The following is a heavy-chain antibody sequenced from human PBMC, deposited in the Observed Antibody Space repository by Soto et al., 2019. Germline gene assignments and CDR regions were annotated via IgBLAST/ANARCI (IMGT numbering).Heavy chain of an antibody. CDR3: ARDSNYYDSSGYSGDDGYFDL. Sequence: EVQLVESGGGLVQPGGSLRLSCAASGFTFSSYSMNWVRQAPGKGLEWVSYISSSSSTIYYADSVKGRFTISRDNAKNSLYLQMNSLRDEDTAVYYCARDSNYYDSSGYSGDDGYFDLWGRGTLVTVSS. CDR1: GFTFSSYS. D-gene: IGHD3-22*01. V-gene: IGHV3-48*02. J-gene: IGHJ2*01. CDR2: ISSSSSTI.